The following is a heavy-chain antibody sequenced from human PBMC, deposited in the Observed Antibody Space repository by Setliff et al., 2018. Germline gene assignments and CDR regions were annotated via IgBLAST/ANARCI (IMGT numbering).Heavy chain of an antibody. V-gene: IGHV4-39*01. CDR3: ARHVDCSGGRCYSLSNWFDP. CDR2: IYYSGNI. Sequence: PSETLSLTCTVSGGSISSDSYYWGWIRQPPGKGLEWIGSIYYSGNIYYNPSLKSRVTMSVDTSKNQFSLKLRSVTAADTAIYYCARHVDCSGGRCYSLSNWFDPWGPGTQVTVSS. CDR1: GGSISSDSYY. D-gene: IGHD2-15*01. J-gene: IGHJ5*02.